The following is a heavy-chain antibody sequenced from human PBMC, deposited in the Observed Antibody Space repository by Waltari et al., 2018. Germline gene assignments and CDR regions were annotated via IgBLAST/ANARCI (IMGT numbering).Heavy chain of an antibody. V-gene: IGHV4-34*01. J-gene: IGHJ3*02. CDR3: ARGSGIAAAGRTVGAFDI. CDR1: GGSFSGYY. D-gene: IGHD6-13*01. Sequence: QVQLQQWGAGLLKPSETLSLTCAVYGGSFSGYYWSWIRQPPGKGLEWIGEINHSGSTNYNPSLKSRVTISVDTSKNQFSLKLSSVTAADTAVYYCARGSGIAAAGRTVGAFDIWGQGTMVTVSS. CDR2: INHSGST.